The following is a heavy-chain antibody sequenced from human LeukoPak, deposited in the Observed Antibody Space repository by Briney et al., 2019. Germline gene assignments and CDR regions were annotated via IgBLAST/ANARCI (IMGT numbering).Heavy chain of an antibody. J-gene: IGHJ6*03. CDR3: ARSRIGGHYYYYYYMDV. D-gene: IGHD2-21*01. CDR2: IYSGGST. CDR1: GFTVSSNY. V-gene: IGHV3-53*01. Sequence: GGSLRLSCAASGFTVSSNYMSWVRQAPGKGLEWVSVIYSGGSTYYADSVKGRFTISRDNSKNTLYLQMNSLRAEDTAVYYCARSRIGGHYYYYYYMDVWGKGTTVTVSS.